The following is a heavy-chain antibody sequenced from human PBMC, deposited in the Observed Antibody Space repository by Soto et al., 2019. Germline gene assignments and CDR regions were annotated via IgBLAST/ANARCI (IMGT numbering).Heavy chain of an antibody. CDR2: ISYDGTNE. J-gene: IGHJ6*02. V-gene: IGHV3-30-3*01. CDR1: GFIFSDYA. CDR3: ARTRVLAFYYVMDV. D-gene: IGHD2-8*01. Sequence: QVHLVESGGGVVQPGRSLRLSCAASGFIFSDYAMYWVRQAPGKGLEWVAAISYDGTNEYFADSVKGRFTISRDNSKNTLYLQMNSPRPEDTAVYYCARTRVLAFYYVMDVWGQGTTVTVS.